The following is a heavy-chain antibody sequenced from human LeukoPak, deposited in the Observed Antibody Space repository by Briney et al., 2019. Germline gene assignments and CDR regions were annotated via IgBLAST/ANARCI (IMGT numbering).Heavy chain of an antibody. CDR3: ARDLKSDDYYDSSGYPQPFDY. D-gene: IGHD3-22*01. V-gene: IGHV1-18*01. Sequence: ASVKVSCKASGYTFTSYGISCVRQAPGQGLEWMGWISAYNGNTNYAQKLQGRVTMTTDTSTSTAYMELRSLRSDDTAVYYCARDLKSDDYYDSSGYPQPFDYWGQGTLVTVSS. CDR1: GYTFTSYG. J-gene: IGHJ4*02. CDR2: ISAYNGNT.